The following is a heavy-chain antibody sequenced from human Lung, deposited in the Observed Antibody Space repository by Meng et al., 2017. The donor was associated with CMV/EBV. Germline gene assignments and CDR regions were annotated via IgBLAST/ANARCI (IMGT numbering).Heavy chain of an antibody. D-gene: IGHD3-10*01. V-gene: IGHV4-59*01. Sequence: GSLRLSCTVSIDSHRSDYWSWVRLPPGKGLEWIAYIYRSGTTNYNPSLKSRVSISLDRSNNRLSLELESVTAADTAIYYCARATTLVRGYVVPYYYVMDAWGQGXAVTVSS. J-gene: IGHJ6*02. CDR2: IYRSGTT. CDR3: ARATTLVRGYVVPYYYVMDA. CDR1: IDSHRSDY.